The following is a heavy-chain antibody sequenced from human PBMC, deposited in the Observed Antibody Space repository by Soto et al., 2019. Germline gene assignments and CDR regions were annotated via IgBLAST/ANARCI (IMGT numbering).Heavy chain of an antibody. Sequence: SETLSLTCTVSGGSVSGGIYYWSWIRQPPGKGLEWIGYIYNSGSTKYNPSLKSRVTISIDTSKNQFSLKLTSVTAADTAVYYCATSGDSSSSHYYYGMDVWGQGTTVTVSS. CDR2: IYNSGST. V-gene: IGHV4-61*01. CDR3: ATSGDSSSSHYYYGMDV. CDR1: GGSVSGGIYY. J-gene: IGHJ6*02. D-gene: IGHD6-13*01.